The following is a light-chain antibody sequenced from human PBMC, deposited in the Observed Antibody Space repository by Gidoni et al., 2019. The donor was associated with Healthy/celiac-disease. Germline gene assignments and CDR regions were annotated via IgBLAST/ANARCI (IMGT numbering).Light chain of an antibody. CDR3: CSYAGSSTLV. V-gene: IGLV2-23*03. J-gene: IGLJ1*01. CDR1: SSDVGSYHL. Sequence: SALPQPASVSGSPGQSFTIYCTGTSSDVGSYHLFSWYQQHPGKAPKLMIYEGSKRTSVVSNRFSGSKSGNTASLTISGLQAEDEADYYCCSYAGSSTLVFGTGTKVTVL. CDR2: EGS.